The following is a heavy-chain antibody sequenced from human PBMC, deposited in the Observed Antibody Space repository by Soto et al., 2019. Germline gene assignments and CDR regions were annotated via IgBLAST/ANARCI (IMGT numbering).Heavy chain of an antibody. CDR3: VRTAREGAVAPHWFDR. V-gene: IGHV4-30-4*01. CDR1: GASIRSTDYY. D-gene: IGHD2-21*02. J-gene: IGHJ5*02. CDR2: VYYTGST. Sequence: SETLSLTCTVSGASIRSTDYYWSWIRQAPGKGLEWIGYVYYTGSTYYNPSLMSRLTISVDTSKNQFSLKLTSVTAAETAVYYCVRTAREGAVAPHWFDRWGQGTLVTVSS.